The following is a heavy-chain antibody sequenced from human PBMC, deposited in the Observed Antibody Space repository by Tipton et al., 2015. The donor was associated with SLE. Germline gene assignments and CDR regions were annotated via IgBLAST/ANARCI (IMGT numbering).Heavy chain of an antibody. Sequence: SLRLSCAASGFTFSSYAMHWVRQAPGKGLEWVSAISGSGGSTYYADSVKGRFTISRDNSKNTLYLQMNSLRAEDTAVYYCAKDCGYQDHYGMDVWGQGTTVTVSS. V-gene: IGHV3-23*01. D-gene: IGHD6-13*01. CDR2: ISGSGGST. CDR1: GFTFSSYA. CDR3: AKDCGYQDHYGMDV. J-gene: IGHJ6*02.